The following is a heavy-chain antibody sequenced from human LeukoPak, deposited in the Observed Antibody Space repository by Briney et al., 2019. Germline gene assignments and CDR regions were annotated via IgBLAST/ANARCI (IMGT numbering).Heavy chain of an antibody. J-gene: IGHJ4*02. Sequence: SVKVSCKASGGTFSSYAISWVRQTPGQGLEWMGGIIPIFGTANYAQKFQGRVTITADESTSTAYMELSSLRSEDTAVYYCARGTRLGELSSFDYWGQGTLVTVSS. CDR3: ARGTRLGELSSFDY. V-gene: IGHV1-69*01. CDR1: GGTFSSYA. CDR2: IIPIFGTA. D-gene: IGHD3-16*02.